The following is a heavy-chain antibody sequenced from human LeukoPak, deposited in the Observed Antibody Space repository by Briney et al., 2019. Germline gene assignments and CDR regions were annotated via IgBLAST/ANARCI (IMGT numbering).Heavy chain of an antibody. D-gene: IGHD3-22*01. V-gene: IGHV4-4*07. CDR3: ARGRQDVTMIVVVMTAVSYYLDV. CDR2: IYTSGST. CDR1: GGSISSYY. J-gene: IGHJ6*03. Sequence: SETLSLTCTVSGGSISSYYWSWIRQPAGKGLEWIGRIYTSGSTNYNPSLKSRVTISVDTSKNQFSLKLSSVTAADRAVYYCARGRQDVTMIVVVMTAVSYYLDVWGKGTTVTVS.